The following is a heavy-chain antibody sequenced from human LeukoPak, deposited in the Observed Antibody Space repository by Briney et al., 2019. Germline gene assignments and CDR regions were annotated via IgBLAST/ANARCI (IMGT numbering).Heavy chain of an antibody. V-gene: IGHV4-38-2*01. Sequence: PSETLSLTCAVSGYSISSGYYWGWIRPPPGKGLEWIGIIYHSGSTYYNPSLKRRVTISVDTSKNQFSLKLSSVTAADTAVYYCASSYYGSGVNWFDPWGQGTLVTVSS. CDR2: IYHSGST. CDR1: GYSISSGYY. CDR3: ASSYYGSGVNWFDP. J-gene: IGHJ5*02. D-gene: IGHD3-10*01.